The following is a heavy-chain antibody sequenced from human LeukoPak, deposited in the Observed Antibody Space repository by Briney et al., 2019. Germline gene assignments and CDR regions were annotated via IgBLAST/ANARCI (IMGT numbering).Heavy chain of an antibody. D-gene: IGHD2-21*01. CDR1: GFTFSSYA. V-gene: IGHV3-23*01. Sequence: GVSLRLSCAASGFTFSSYAMSWVRQAPGKGLEWVSAISGSGGSTYYAGSVKGRFTISRDNSKNTLYLQMNSLRAEDTAVYYCAKIPSIVVVIAIRFDYWGQGTLVTVSS. CDR3: AKIPSIVVVIAIRFDY. J-gene: IGHJ4*02. CDR2: ISGSGGST.